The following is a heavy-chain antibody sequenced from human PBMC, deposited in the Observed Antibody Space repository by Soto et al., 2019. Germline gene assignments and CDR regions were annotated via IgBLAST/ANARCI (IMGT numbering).Heavy chain of an antibody. V-gene: IGHV4-30-4*01. CDR1: GDSISNGYYT. CDR3: ARGPSGDKVDY. CDR2: IYNSVNT. D-gene: IGHD3-10*01. J-gene: IGHJ4*02. Sequence: QVQLQESGPGLVEPSQTLSLTCTVSGDSISNGYYTWSWIRQPPGKDLEWIGHIYNSVNTYSNPSLKSRVTLAADTSKSQFSLKRSSVTAADTAVYYCARGPSGDKVDYWGQGTMVTGSA.